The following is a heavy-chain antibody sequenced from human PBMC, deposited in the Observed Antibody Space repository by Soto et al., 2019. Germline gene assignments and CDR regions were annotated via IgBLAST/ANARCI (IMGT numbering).Heavy chain of an antibody. V-gene: IGHV3-33*01. D-gene: IGHD6-6*01. CDR3: ARDGGGYSSSSAAVGYYYYYGMDV. J-gene: IGHJ6*02. CDR2: IWYDGSNK. CDR1: GFTFSSYG. Sequence: GGSLRLSCAASGFTFSSYGMHWVRQAPGKGLEWVAVIWYDGSNKYYADSVKGRFTISRDNSKNTLYLQMNSLRAEDTAVYYCARDGGGYSSSSAAVGYYYYYGMDVWGQGTTVTVSS.